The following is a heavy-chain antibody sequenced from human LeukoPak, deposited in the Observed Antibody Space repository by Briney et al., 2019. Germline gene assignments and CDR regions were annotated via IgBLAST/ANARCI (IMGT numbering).Heavy chain of an antibody. Sequence: GASVKVSCKASGGTFSSYGISWVRQAPGQGLEWMGRIIPIVGITNYAQKFQGRVTIIADNSTRTAYMELSSLTSEDTAVYYCARGLHFTMVRGGTTNYYYGMDVWGQGTSVTVSS. J-gene: IGHJ6*02. CDR2: IIPIVGIT. CDR1: GGTFSSYG. V-gene: IGHV1-69*04. CDR3: ARGLHFTMVRGGTTNYYYGMDV. D-gene: IGHD3-10*01.